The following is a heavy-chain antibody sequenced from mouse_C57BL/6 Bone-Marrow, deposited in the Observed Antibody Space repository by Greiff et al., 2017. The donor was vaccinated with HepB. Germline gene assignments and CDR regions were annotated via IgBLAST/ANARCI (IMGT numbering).Heavy chain of an antibody. CDR1: GFNIKDDY. CDR3: TTGSYYGSKDY. V-gene: IGHV14-4*01. D-gene: IGHD1-1*01. CDR2: IDPENGDT. Sequence: EVKLVESGAELVRPGASVKLSCTASGFNIKDDYMHWVKQRPEQGLEWIGWIDPENGDTEYASKFQGKATITADTSSNTAYLQLSSLTSEDTAVYYCTTGSYYGSKDYWGQGTTLTVSS. J-gene: IGHJ2*01.